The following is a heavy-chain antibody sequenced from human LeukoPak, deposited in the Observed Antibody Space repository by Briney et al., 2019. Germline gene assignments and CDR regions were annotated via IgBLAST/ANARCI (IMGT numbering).Heavy chain of an antibody. CDR3: ARGAIIRDSSGYYAADGGSRLNDY. V-gene: IGHV4-4*07. Sequence: KPSETLSLTCTVSGGPISSYYWSWIRQPAGKGLEWIGRIYTSGSTNNNPSLKSRVTMSVDTSKNQFSLKLSSVTAADTAVYYCARGAIIRDSSGYYAADGGSRLNDYWGQGTLVTVSS. J-gene: IGHJ4*02. CDR2: IYTSGST. CDR1: GGPISSYY. D-gene: IGHD3-22*01.